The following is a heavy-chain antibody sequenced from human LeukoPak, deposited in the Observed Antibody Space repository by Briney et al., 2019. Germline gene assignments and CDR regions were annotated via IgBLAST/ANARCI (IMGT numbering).Heavy chain of an antibody. Sequence: GGSLRLSCAASGFSFSIYWMYWVRQGPGRGLVWVSRINSDGSTTDYGDSVKGRFTISRDNAKNSLYLQMNSLRAEDTAVYYCARVGSGWYFDYWGQGTLVTVSS. D-gene: IGHD6-19*01. V-gene: IGHV3-74*01. CDR2: INSDGSTT. J-gene: IGHJ4*02. CDR3: ARVGSGWYFDY. CDR1: GFSFSIYW.